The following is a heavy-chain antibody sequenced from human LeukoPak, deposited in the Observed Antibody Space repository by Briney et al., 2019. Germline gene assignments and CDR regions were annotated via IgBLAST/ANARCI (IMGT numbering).Heavy chain of an antibody. CDR1: GGTFSSYA. CDR2: IIPIFGTA. CDR3: ARGPGYYYYMDV. V-gene: IGHV1-69*13. Sequence: GASVKVSCKASGGTFSSYAISWVRQAPGQGLEWMGGIIPIFGTANYAQKFQGRVTITADESTGTAYMELSSLRSEDTAVYYCARGPGYYYYMDVWGKGTTVTISS. J-gene: IGHJ6*03.